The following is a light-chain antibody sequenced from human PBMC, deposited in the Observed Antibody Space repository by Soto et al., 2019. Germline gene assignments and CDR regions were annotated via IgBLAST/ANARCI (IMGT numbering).Light chain of an antibody. J-gene: IGKJ5*01. V-gene: IGKV4-1*01. CDR1: QSVFYSSNNKNY. CDR2: WAS. CDR3: QQYYSTLIT. Sequence: DIVITQSPYSLSVSLCERATINCKSIQSVFYSSNNKNYLAWYQQKPGQPPKLLIYWASTRESGVPDRFSGSGSGTDFTLTISSLQAEDVAVYYCQQYYSTLITFGQGTRLEIK.